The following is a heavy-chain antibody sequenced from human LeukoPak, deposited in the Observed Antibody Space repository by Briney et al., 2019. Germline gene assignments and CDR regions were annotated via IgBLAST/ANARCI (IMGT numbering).Heavy chain of an antibody. J-gene: IGHJ4*02. CDR1: GDSISSGAYY. Sequence: SETLSLTCTVSGDSISSGAYYWSWIRQHPGKGLEWVGYIYFSGSTNSNPSLKSRVTISTDTSKNQFSLQLNSVTAADTAVYYCASGVAAVVPAYWGQGTLVTVSS. D-gene: IGHD2-15*01. V-gene: IGHV4-31*03. CDR2: IYFSGST. CDR3: ASGVAAVVPAY.